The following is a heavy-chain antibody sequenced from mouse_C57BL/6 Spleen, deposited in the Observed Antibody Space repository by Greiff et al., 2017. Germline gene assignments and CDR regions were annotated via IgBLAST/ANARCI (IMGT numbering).Heavy chain of an antibody. Sequence: QVQLKQPGAELVRPGSSVKLSCKASGYTFTSYWMHWVKQRPIQGLEWIGNIDPSDSETHYNQKFKDKATLTVDKSSSTAYMQLSSLTSEDSAVYYCAREIYYYGSRYFDVWGTGTTVTVSS. CDR2: IDPSDSET. CDR3: AREIYYYGSRYFDV. V-gene: IGHV1-52*01. CDR1: GYTFTSYW. J-gene: IGHJ1*03. D-gene: IGHD1-1*01.